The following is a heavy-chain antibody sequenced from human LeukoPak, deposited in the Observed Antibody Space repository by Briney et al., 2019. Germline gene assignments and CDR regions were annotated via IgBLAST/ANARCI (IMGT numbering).Heavy chain of an antibody. V-gene: IGHV4-59*01. D-gene: IGHD1-26*01. CDR2: IYYSGST. CDR1: GGSISSYY. J-gene: IGHJ5*02. Sequence: SETLSLTCTVSGGSISSYYWSWIRQPPGKGLEWIGYIYYSGSTNYNPSLKSRVTISVDTSKNQFSLKLSSVTAADTAVYYCARDGVVGATMEYNWFDPWGQGTLVTISS. CDR3: ARDGVVGATMEYNWFDP.